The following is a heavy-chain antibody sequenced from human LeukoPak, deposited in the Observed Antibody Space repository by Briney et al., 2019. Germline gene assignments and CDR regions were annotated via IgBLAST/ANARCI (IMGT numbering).Heavy chain of an antibody. D-gene: IGHD4/OR15-4a*01. CDR1: GFTFSDFW. V-gene: IGHV3-7*01. CDR2: INQDGSQK. J-gene: IGHJ6*03. CDR3: ARGGTMDYYYYYYMDV. Sequence: GGSLRLSCAVSGFTFSDFWLSWVRHVPGKGLEWVAVINQDGSQKHYVDSVMGRFTISRDNVENSLLLQMNSLRVEDSAVYYCARGGTMDYYYYYYMDVWGKGTTVTISS.